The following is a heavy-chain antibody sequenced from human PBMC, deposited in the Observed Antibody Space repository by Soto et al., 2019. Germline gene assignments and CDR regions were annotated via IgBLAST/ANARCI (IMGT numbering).Heavy chain of an antibody. CDR2: ISYDGSNK. Sequence: SVGSLRLSCAASGFTFSSYGMHWVRQAPGKGLEWVAVISYDGSNKHYADSVKGRFTISRDNSKNTLYLQMNSLRAEDTAVYYCAKDYGGPRGYFDYWGQGTLVTVSS. CDR1: GFTFSSYG. CDR3: AKDYGGPRGYFDY. D-gene: IGHD4-17*01. J-gene: IGHJ4*02. V-gene: IGHV3-30*18.